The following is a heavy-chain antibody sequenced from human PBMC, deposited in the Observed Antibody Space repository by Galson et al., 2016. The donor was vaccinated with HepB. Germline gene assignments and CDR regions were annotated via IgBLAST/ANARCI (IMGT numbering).Heavy chain of an antibody. Sequence: SLGLSCAASGFTFSSYAMHWVRQAPGKGLEWVAVISYDGNNKYYADSVKGRFTISRDNSKNTLYLQMNSLRAEDTAVYNCARDRRRYFDWFVLWGQGTLVTVSS. D-gene: IGHD3-9*01. V-gene: IGHV3-30-3*01. CDR3: ARDRRRYFDWFVL. CDR2: ISYDGNNK. CDR1: GFTFSSYA. J-gene: IGHJ4*02.